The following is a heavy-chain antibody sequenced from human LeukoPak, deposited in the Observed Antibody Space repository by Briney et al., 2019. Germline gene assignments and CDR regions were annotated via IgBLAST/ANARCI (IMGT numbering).Heavy chain of an antibody. CDR3: ARVGSGNYYYYYMDV. Sequence: PSETLSLTCTVSGGSISSYYWSWIRQPPGKGLEWIGYIYYSGSTNYNPSLKSRVTISVDTSKNQFSLKLSSVTAADTAVYYCARVGSGNYYYYYMDVWGKGTTVTVSS. D-gene: IGHD3-3*01. V-gene: IGHV4-59*01. CDR1: GGSISSYY. J-gene: IGHJ6*03. CDR2: IYYSGST.